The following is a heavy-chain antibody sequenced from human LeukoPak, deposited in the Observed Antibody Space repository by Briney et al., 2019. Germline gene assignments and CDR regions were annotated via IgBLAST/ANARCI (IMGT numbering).Heavy chain of an antibody. V-gene: IGHV3-23*01. CDR3: AKDRSIGTYYTFDH. J-gene: IGHJ4*02. D-gene: IGHD1-26*01. CDR1: GFTFSSYV. CDR2: IIASAAMT. Sequence: PGGSLRLSCAASGFTFSSYVMTWVRQAPGKGLEWVSSIIASAAMTYYADSVKGRFTPSRDNSNNRLYLQMSGLTAADTAVYYCAKDRSIGTYYTFDHWGQGTLVTVSS.